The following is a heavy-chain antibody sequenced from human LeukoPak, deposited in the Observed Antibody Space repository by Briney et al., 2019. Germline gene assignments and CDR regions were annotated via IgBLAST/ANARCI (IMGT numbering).Heavy chain of an antibody. Sequence: SESLSLTCTVSGGSISSDYWSWIRQPAGKGLEWIGRICTSGSTNYNPSLKKRVTILLNKSKNKFSQKQRYITPADATVYYCARDQVGSYWVAFDIWGQGTMVTVSS. CDR2: ICTSGST. CDR3: ARDQVGSYWVAFDI. CDR1: GGSISSDY. D-gene: IGHD1-26*01. J-gene: IGHJ3*02. V-gene: IGHV4-4*07.